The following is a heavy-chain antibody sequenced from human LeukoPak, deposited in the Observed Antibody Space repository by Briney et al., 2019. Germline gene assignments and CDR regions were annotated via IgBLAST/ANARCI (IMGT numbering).Heavy chain of an antibody. CDR3: AKDLYCSSNSCYLFDY. J-gene: IGHJ4*02. V-gene: IGHV3-23*01. D-gene: IGHD2-2*01. Sequence: GGSLRLSCAASGFTFSSYAMSWVRQAPGKGLEWVSAISGSGVSTYYADSVKGRFTTSRDYSKNTLYLQMDSLRAEDTAVYYCAKDLYCSSNSCYLFDYWGQGTLVTVSS. CDR1: GFTFSSYA. CDR2: ISGSGVST.